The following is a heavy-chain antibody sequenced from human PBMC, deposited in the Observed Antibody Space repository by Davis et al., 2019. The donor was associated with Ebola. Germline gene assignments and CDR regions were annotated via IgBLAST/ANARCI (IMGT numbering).Heavy chain of an antibody. J-gene: IGHJ6*02. CDR1: GFTFSSYA. CDR2: ISGSGGST. D-gene: IGHD1-26*01. CDR3: AKDAYSGSQSDLYYYYYGMDV. Sequence: GESLKISCAASGFTFSSYAMSWVRQAPGKGLEWVSVISGSGGSTYYAESVKGRFTISRDDSKNTLYLQMNSLRAEDTAVYYCAKDAYSGSQSDLYYYYYGMDVWGQGTTVTVSS. V-gene: IGHV3-23*01.